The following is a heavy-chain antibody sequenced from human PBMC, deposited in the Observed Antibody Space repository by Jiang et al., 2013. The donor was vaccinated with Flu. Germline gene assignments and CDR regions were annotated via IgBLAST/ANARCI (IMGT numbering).Heavy chain of an antibody. CDR2: ITGSSSYI. V-gene: IGHV3-21*01. CDR3: ARGVSGLGALDC. D-gene: IGHD1-26*01. Sequence: SGFTFSSYTMHWVRQAPGKGLEWVSSITGSSSYIYYADSVKGRFTISRDNAKNSLYLQMNSPRAEDTAVYYCARGVSGLGALDCWGQGTLVTVSS. J-gene: IGHJ4*02. CDR1: GFTFSSYT.